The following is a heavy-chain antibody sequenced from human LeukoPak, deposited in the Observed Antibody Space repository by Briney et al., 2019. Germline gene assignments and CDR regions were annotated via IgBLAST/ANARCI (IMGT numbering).Heavy chain of an antibody. D-gene: IGHD1-14*01. CDR1: GGSFSGYY. V-gene: IGHV4-34*01. J-gene: IGHJ5*02. CDR3: ARRTVAGAFDP. CDR2: INHSGST. Sequence: PSETLSLTCAVYGGSFSGYYWSWIRQPPGKGLEWIGEINHSGSTNYNPSLKSRVTISVDTSKNQFSLKLSSVTAADTAVYYCARRTVAGAFDPWGQGTLVTVSS.